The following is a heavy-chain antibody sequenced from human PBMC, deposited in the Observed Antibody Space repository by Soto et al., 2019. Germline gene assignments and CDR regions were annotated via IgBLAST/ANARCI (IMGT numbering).Heavy chain of an antibody. J-gene: IGHJ4*02. CDR2: IIPIFGTA. CDR1: GGTFSSYA. Sequence: QVQLVQSGAEVKKPGSSVKVSCKASGGTFSSYAISWVRQAPGQGLEWMGGIIPIFGTANYAQKFQGRVKITADESTITAYMELSSLRTEDTAVYYWARDSVGGRQPLDYWGQGTMVTVCS. CDR3: ARDSVGGRQPLDY. D-gene: IGHD3-3*01. V-gene: IGHV1-69*01.